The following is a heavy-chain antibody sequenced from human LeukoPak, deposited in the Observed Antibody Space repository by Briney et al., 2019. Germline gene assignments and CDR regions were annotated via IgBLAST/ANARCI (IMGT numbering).Heavy chain of an antibody. D-gene: IGHD2-2*01. CDR2: ITWNSGTI. CDR3: AKDIGRISTGAFGL. V-gene: IGHV3-9*01. Sequence: GGSLRLSCAASGFTFDNYAMHWVRQAPGKGLEWVSGITWNSGTIGYVDSVKGRFTVSRDNAKNSLHLQMNSLRAEDTALYYCAKDIGRISTGAFGLWGQGTMVTVSS. J-gene: IGHJ3*01. CDR1: GFTFDNYA.